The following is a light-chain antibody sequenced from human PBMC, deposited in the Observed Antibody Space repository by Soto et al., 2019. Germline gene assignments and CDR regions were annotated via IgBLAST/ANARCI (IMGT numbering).Light chain of an antibody. J-gene: IGKJ4*01. CDR3: QQRTNWPLT. CDR1: QSISSY. V-gene: IGKV3-11*01. Sequence: EIVLTQSPATLSLSPGVRATLSCRASQSISSYLAWYQQKPGQAPRLLIYDASNRATGIPARFRGSGSGTAFTLTISSLEPEDFAIYYCQQRTNWPLTFGGGTKVEIK. CDR2: DAS.